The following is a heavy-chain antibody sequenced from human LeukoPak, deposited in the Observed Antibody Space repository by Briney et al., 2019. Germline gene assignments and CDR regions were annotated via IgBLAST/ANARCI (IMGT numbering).Heavy chain of an antibody. J-gene: IGHJ4*02. CDR2: INPNGGGT. Sequence: ASVKVSCKASGYTFTGYFIHWVRQAPGQGLEWMGWINPNGGGTNYAQKFQGRVTMTRDTSISTAYMELSRLRSDDTAVYYCARDQEVRRITMVRGVMGYWGQGTLVTVSS. CDR3: ARDQEVRRITMVRGVMGY. D-gene: IGHD3-10*01. CDR1: GYTFTGYF. V-gene: IGHV1-2*02.